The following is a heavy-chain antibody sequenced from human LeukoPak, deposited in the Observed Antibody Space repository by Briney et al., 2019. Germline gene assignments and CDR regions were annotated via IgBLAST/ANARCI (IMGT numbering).Heavy chain of an antibody. D-gene: IGHD1-26*01. Sequence: GGSLRLSCATSGFNFNDAWMNWVRQAPGKGLEWVSYITSSSSTIYYADSVKGRFTISRDNARNSLYLQMNSLRDEDTAVYYCASLPSTWYSGTYFDYWGQGILVTVSS. CDR1: GFNFNDAW. V-gene: IGHV3-48*02. J-gene: IGHJ4*02. CDR3: ASLPSTWYSGTYFDY. CDR2: ITSSSSTI.